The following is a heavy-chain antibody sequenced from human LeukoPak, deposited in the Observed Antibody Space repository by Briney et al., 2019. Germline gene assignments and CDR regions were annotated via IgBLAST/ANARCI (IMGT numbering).Heavy chain of an antibody. Sequence: PGGSLRLSCAVSGFVFSDYWMSWVRQAPGKRLEWVANIKQDGSQKFYLDSVKGRFTISRDNAKNSLYLQMTSLRAEDTAVYYCARDDLYCGGDCSPFDYWGQGTPVTVSS. CDR1: GFVFSDYW. D-gene: IGHD2-21*01. CDR2: IKQDGSQK. J-gene: IGHJ4*02. CDR3: ARDDLYCGGDCSPFDY. V-gene: IGHV3-7*01.